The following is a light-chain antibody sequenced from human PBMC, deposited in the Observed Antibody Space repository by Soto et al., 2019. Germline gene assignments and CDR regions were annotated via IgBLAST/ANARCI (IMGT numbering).Light chain of an antibody. J-gene: IGLJ1*01. CDR3: SSYTSSSTPFV. V-gene: IGLV2-14*01. CDR1: SSDVVGYNY. Sequence: QSVLTQPASVSGSPGQSITISCTGTSSDVVGYNYVSWYQQHPGKAPKLMIYDVSNRPSGVSNRFSGSKSGNTASLTIFGLQAEDEADYYCSSYTSSSTPFVFGTGTRSPS. CDR2: DVS.